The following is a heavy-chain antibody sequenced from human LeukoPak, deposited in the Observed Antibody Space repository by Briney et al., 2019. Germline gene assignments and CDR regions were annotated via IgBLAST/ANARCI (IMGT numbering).Heavy chain of an antibody. J-gene: IGHJ5*02. D-gene: IGHD3-9*01. V-gene: IGHV1-46*03. CDR3: ARGSGIFSYYDILTGSGWFDP. CDR2: INPSGGST. Sequence: ASVKVSCKASGYTFTSYYMHWVRQAPGQGLEWMGIINPSGGSTSYAQKFQGRVTMTRDTSTSTVYMELSSLRSEDTAAYYCARGSGIFSYYDILTGSGWFDPWGQGTLVTVSS. CDR1: GYTFTSYY.